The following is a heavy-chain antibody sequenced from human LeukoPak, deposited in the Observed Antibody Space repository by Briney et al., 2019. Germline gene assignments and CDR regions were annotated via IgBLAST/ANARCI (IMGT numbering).Heavy chain of an antibody. D-gene: IGHD6-13*01. Sequence: SDTLSLTCTVSGGSINTYYWSSIRQPPGKGLEWIGYIYYTGSTTYNPSLKSRVTISVDTSKNQFSLKLSSVTAADTAVYYCARGLGQQLVYYMDVWGKGTTVTVSS. CDR2: IYYTGST. CDR3: ARGLGQQLVYYMDV. J-gene: IGHJ6*03. CDR1: GGSINTYY. V-gene: IGHV4-59*12.